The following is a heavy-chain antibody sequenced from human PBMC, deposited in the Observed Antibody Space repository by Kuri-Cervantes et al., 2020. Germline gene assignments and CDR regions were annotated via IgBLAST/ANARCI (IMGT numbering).Heavy chain of an antibody. CDR1: GFTFSNAW. Sequence: GSLRLSCAASGFTFSNAWMSWVRQAPGKGLEWVGRIKSKTDGGTTDYAAPVKGRFTISRDDSKNTLYLQMNSLKTEDTAVYYCTFRHYDFWSGRDYWGQGTLVTVSS. V-gene: IGHV3-15*01. J-gene: IGHJ4*02. CDR2: IKSKTDGGTT. D-gene: IGHD3-3*01. CDR3: TFRHYDFWSGRDY.